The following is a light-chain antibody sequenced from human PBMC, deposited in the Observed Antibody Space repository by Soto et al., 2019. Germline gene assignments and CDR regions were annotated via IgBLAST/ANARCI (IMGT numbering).Light chain of an antibody. CDR1: ISNIGGNS. J-gene: IGLJ1*01. V-gene: IGLV1-51*01. Sequence: QSVLTQPPSVSAASGQKVTISCSGSISNIGGNSVSWYQQLPGTAPKLLIYDDNKRPSGIPDRFSGSKSGTSATLGITGFQTGDEADYYCGSWDSSLSAYVFGTGTKVTVL. CDR2: DDN. CDR3: GSWDSSLSAYV.